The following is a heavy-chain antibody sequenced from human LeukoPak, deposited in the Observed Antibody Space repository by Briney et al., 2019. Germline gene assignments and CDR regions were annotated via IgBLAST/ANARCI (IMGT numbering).Heavy chain of an antibody. CDR1: GYTFTTYD. V-gene: IGHV1-8*01. D-gene: IGHD3-3*01. Sequence: ASVKVSCKASGYTFTTYDIKWVRQATGQGLEWMGWVNPNSGNTGYAQKFQGRVTMTRNTSISTAYMELSSLRSEDTAVYYCARGIFGVYYFDYWGQGTLVTVSS. J-gene: IGHJ4*02. CDR2: VNPNSGNT. CDR3: ARGIFGVYYFDY.